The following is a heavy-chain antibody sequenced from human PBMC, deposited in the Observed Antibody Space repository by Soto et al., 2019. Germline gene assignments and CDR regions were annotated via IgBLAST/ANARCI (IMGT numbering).Heavy chain of an antibody. CDR3: ARPSSSWYSAPLDWFDP. CDR1: GFTFSSYS. D-gene: IGHD6-13*01. V-gene: IGHV3-30*03. CDR2: ISYDGSNK. Sequence: VQLVESGGGLVKPGGSLRLSCAASGFTFSSYSMNWVRQAPGKGLEWVAVISYDGSNKYYADSVKGRFTISRDNSKNTLYLQMNSLRAEDTAVYYCARPSSSWYSAPLDWFDPWGQGTLVTVSS. J-gene: IGHJ5*02.